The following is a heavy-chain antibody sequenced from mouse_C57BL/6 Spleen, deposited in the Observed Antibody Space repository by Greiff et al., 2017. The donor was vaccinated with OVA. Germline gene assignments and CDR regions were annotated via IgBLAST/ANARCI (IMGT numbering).Heavy chain of an antibody. J-gene: IGHJ3*01. Sequence: DVMLVESGGGLVKPGGSLKLSCAASGFTFSSYAMSWVRQTPEKRLEWVATISDGGSYTYYPDNVKGRFTISRDNAKNNLYLQMSHLKSEDTAMYYCARDDSNYGFAYWGQGTLVTVSA. V-gene: IGHV5-4*01. CDR3: ARDDSNYGFAY. CDR2: ISDGGSYT. CDR1: GFTFSSYA. D-gene: IGHD2-5*01.